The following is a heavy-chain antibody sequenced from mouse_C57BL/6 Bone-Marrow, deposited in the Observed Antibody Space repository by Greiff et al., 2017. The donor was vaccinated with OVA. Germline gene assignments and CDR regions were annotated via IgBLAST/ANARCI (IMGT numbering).Heavy chain of an antibody. CDR2: INPSNGGT. CDR1: GYTFTSYW. J-gene: IGHJ3*01. D-gene: IGHD3-2*02. CDR3: ARETAQAPAWFAY. V-gene: IGHV1-53*01. Sequence: VQLQQPGTELVKPGASVKLSCKASGYTFTSYWMLWVKQRPGQGLEWIGNINPSNGGTNYNEKFKSKATLTVDKSSSTAYMQLSSLTSEDSAVYYCARETAQAPAWFAYWGQGTLVTVSA.